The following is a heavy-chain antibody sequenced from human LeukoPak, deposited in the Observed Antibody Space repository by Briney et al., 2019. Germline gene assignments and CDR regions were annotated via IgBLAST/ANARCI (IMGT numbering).Heavy chain of an antibody. CDR1: GGSISSYY. CDR2: IYSSGST. Sequence: PSETLSLTCTVSGGSISSYYWSWIRQPPGKGLEWIGYIYSSGSTSYNPSLKSRVTMSIDTSKNQFSLKVKSVTAADTAVYYCARGSNGDYSDYWGQGTLVTVSS. CDR3: ARGSNGDYSDY. D-gene: IGHD4-17*01. V-gene: IGHV4-59*01. J-gene: IGHJ4*02.